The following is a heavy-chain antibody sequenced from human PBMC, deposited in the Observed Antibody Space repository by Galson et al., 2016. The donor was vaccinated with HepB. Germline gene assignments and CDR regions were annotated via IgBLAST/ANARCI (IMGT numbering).Heavy chain of an antibody. Sequence: SVKVSCKASGYTFTTYNIHWVRQAPGQGLEWMGLINPSGGSITHAQKFPGRVTITRDTSTSTVYMELSSLTSEDTAIYYGARAYEGNPRESWGQATLVTGSS. V-gene: IGHV1-46*01. D-gene: IGHD4-23*01. J-gene: IGHJ4*02. CDR2: INPSGGSI. CDR3: ARAYEGNPRES. CDR1: GYTFTTYN.